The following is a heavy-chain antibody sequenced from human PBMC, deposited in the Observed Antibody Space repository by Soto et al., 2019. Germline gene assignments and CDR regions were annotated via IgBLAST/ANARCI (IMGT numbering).Heavy chain of an antibody. Sequence: PVGSLRLSCAASGFTFSSYSMNWVRQAPGKGLEWVSSISSSSSYIYYADSVKGRFTISRDNAKNSLYLQMNSLRAEDTTVYYCARDQSWGHFDPWGQGTLVTVSS. CDR2: ISSSSSYI. J-gene: IGHJ5*02. V-gene: IGHV3-21*01. CDR1: GFTFSSYS. D-gene: IGHD3-16*01. CDR3: ARDQSWGHFDP.